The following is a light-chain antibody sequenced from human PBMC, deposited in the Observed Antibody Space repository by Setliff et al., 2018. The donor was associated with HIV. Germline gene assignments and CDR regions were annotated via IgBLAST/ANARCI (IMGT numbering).Light chain of an antibody. CDR1: SSDVGSYNR. J-gene: IGLJ1*01. CDR3: SSYTSISTYV. V-gene: IGLV2-18*02. Sequence: QSALTQPPSVSGSPGQSVTISCTGTSSDVGSYNRVSWYQQPPGTAPKLMIYEVNNRPSGVPDRFSGSKSGNTAYLTISGLQAEDEADYYCSSYTSISTYVFGTRTKVTVL. CDR2: EVN.